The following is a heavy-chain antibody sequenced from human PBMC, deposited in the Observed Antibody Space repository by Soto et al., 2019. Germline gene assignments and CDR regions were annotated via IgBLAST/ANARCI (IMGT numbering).Heavy chain of an antibody. Sequence: EVQLVESGGGLVQPGGSLKLSCAASGFSFSGSAMHGVRQASGKGLEWVGRIRSKGNSYATEYAASVKGRFTISRDDSKNTAYLQMNSLKPEDTDVYYCHRHLSDYWCQGTLVTVSS. CDR2: IRSKGNSYAT. CDR1: GFSFSGSA. D-gene: IGHD3-3*02. V-gene: IGHV3-73*01. CDR3: HRHLSDY. J-gene: IGHJ4*02.